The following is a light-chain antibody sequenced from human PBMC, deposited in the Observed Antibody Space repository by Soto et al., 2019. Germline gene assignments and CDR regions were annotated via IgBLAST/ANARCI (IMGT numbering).Light chain of an antibody. J-gene: IGKJ1*01. CDR1: QSVGRTY. CDR2: ATS. Sequence: EIVLTQSPVTLSLSPGERATLSCRASQSVGRTYLAWYQQKPVQAPRLLIYATSSRATGIPDRFSGSGSGTDFTLTISRLEPEDFAVYYCQQYGRSGTFGQGTKVDIK. V-gene: IGKV3-20*01. CDR3: QQYGRSGT.